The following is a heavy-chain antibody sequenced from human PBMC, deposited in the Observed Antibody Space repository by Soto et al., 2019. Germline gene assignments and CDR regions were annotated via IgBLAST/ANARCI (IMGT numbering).Heavy chain of an antibody. D-gene: IGHD5-12*01. Sequence: QVQLVQSGAEVKKPGSSVKVSCKASGGTFSNYAINWVRQAPGLGLEWMGQVTPKLATAKHAQKFQGRVTITADESASTADMYVSSLRSEDTAVYFCARRRDGYNSAFDIWGQGTLVTVSS. CDR3: ARRRDGYNSAFDI. CDR1: GGTFSNYA. J-gene: IGHJ3*02. V-gene: IGHV1-69*01. CDR2: VTPKLATA.